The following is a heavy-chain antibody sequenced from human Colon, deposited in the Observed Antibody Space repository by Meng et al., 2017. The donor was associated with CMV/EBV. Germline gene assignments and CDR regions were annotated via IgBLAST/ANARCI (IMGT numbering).Heavy chain of an antibody. J-gene: IGHJ4*02. V-gene: IGHV4-39*07. Sequence: SETLSLTCTVSGGSISITSYYWAWIRQSPGEGLDWIGSIFYTGDTQYNPSLKSRVSLSVDTSKHQFSLHVTSVTAADTAVYYCARENSTSTGGFDFWGQGTLVTVSS. CDR1: GGSISITSYY. CDR2: IFYTGDT. D-gene: IGHD2-2*01. CDR3: ARENSTSTGGFDF.